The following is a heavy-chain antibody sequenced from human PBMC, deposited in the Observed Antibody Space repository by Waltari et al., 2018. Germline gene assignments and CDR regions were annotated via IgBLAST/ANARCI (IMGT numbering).Heavy chain of an antibody. D-gene: IGHD2-21*02. CDR1: GGSISSVHYY. CDR3: ARFSQVTASSLLDF. CDR2: INYRGTT. Sequence: QLQMQESGPSLVKPSETLSLTCTVSGGSISSVHYYWGYIRQPPGKGLEWIGIINYRGTTYYNPSLKSRVIISADTSKNQFALQLSPVTAADTAVYYCARFSQVTASSLLDFWGQGTLVTVSS. V-gene: IGHV4-39*01. J-gene: IGHJ4*02.